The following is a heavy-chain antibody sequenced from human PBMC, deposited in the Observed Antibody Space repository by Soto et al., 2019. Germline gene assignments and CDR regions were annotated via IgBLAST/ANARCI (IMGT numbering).Heavy chain of an antibody. V-gene: IGHV3-30-3*01. J-gene: IGHJ4*02. CDR1: GFTFSSYA. Sequence: QVQLVESGGGVVQPGRSLRLSCAASGFTFSSYAMHWVRQAPGKGLEWVAVISYDGSNKYYADSVKGRFTISRDNSKNTLYLQMNSLRAEDTAVYYCARDARSTIDYWGQGTLVTVSS. CDR2: ISYDGSNK. CDR3: ARDARSTIDY.